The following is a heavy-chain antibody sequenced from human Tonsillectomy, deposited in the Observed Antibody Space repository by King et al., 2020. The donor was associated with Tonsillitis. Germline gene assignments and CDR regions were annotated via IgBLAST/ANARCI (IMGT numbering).Heavy chain of an antibody. CDR3: ARLSGSYRTFDV. V-gene: IGHV4-4*09. J-gene: IGHJ3*01. D-gene: IGHD3-16*02. CDR1: GGSLSSYY. Sequence: VQLQESGPRLLKTSETLSLTCTVSGGSLSSYYWSWIRQSPGKGMEWIGNIHSSGTTNYSPSLQTRVTISIDRFKNEVSLNLTPATAADTAMYYCARLSGSYRTFDVWGQGTLVTVS. CDR2: IHSSGTT.